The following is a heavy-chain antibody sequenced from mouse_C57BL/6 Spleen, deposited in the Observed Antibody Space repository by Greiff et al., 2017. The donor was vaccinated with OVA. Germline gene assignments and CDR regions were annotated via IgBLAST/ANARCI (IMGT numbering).Heavy chain of an antibody. Sequence: QVQLQQPGAELVKPGASVKLSCKASGYTFTSYWMQWVKQRPGQGLEWIGEIDPSDSYTNYNQKFKGKATLTVDTSSSTAYMQLSSLTSEDSAVYYCARGWVYYAMDYWGQGTSVTVSS. J-gene: IGHJ4*01. V-gene: IGHV1-50*01. CDR3: ARGWVYYAMDY. CDR2: IDPSDSYT. CDR1: GYTFTSYW. D-gene: IGHD2-3*01.